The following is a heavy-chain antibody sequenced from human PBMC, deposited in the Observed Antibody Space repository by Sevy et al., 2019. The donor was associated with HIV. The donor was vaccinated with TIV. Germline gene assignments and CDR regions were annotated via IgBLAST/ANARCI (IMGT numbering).Heavy chain of an antibody. D-gene: IGHD4-17*01. CDR2: IKSKTAGGTT. Sequence: GGSLRLSCAGSGFTFSHAWMTWVRQAPGKGLEWVGRIKSKTAGGTTDYSAPVKGRFTISRDDSETTMYLQMYSLKTEDTAVYYCTNEVYGDLSYGMDVWGQGTTVTVSS. V-gene: IGHV3-15*05. CDR1: GFTFSHAW. J-gene: IGHJ6*02. CDR3: TNEVYGDLSYGMDV.